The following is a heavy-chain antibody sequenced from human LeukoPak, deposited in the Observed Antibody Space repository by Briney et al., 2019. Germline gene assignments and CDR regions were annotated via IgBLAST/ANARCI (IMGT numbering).Heavy chain of an antibody. V-gene: IGHV1-24*01. CDR2: FDPEDGET. D-gene: IGHD3-9*01. CDR3: ATSYTSVDILTGYYLDY. Sequence: ASVKVSCKVSGYTLTELSMHWVRQAPGKGLEWMGGFDPEDGETIYAQKFQGRVTMTEDTSTDTAYMELSSLRSEDTAVYYCATSYTSVDILTGYYLDYWGQGTLVTVSS. CDR1: GYTLTELS. J-gene: IGHJ4*02.